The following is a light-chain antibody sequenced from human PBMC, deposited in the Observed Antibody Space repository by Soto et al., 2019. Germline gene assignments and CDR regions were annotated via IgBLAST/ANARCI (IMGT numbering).Light chain of an antibody. Sequence: ALTQPRSVSGSPGQSVTISCTGTSSDVGGYNYVSWYQQHPGEAPKLMIYDVSERPSGVPDRFTASKSGNTASLTISGLQAEDGADYYCCSYAGTYTYLFGTGTKVTVL. CDR1: SSDVGGYNY. CDR3: CSYAGTYTYL. CDR2: DVS. J-gene: IGLJ1*01. V-gene: IGLV2-11*01.